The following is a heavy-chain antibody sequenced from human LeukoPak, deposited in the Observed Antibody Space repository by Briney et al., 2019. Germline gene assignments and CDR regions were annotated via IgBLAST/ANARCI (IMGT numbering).Heavy chain of an antibody. V-gene: IGHV3-48*01. Sequence: GGSLRLSCAASGFTFSSYSINWVRQAAGKGLEWVSYISSSSSTINYADSVKGRLTIFRDNSKNTVFLQVNSLRAEDTAMYYCAGYGGNSFWGQGTLVTVSS. CDR3: AGYGGNSF. D-gene: IGHD4-23*01. CDR2: ISSSSSTI. J-gene: IGHJ4*02. CDR1: GFTFSSYS.